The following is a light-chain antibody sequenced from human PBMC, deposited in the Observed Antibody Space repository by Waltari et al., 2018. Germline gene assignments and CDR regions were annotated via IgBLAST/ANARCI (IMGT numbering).Light chain of an antibody. CDR2: EGS. CDR1: SSDVGSYNL. Sequence: QSALTQPASVSGSPGQSITISCTGTSSDVGSYNLVSWYQQHPGKAPKLMIYEGSNRPSGVSNTFSGSKSGNTASLTISGLQAEDEADYYCCSYAGTVVFGGGTKLTVL. CDR3: CSYAGTVV. V-gene: IGLV2-23*01. J-gene: IGLJ2*01.